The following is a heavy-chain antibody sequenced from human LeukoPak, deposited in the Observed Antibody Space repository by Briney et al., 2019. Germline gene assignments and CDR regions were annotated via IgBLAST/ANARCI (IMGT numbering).Heavy chain of an antibody. D-gene: IGHD5-24*01. J-gene: IGHJ4*02. CDR2: LGTAGDT. Sequence: GGSLRLSCATSGFTLTNYAMHWVRQPAGEGLEWVSALGTAGDTFYPGSVKGRFSISRDNAKKSLFLQMNSLRVEDTAIYYCARQSTPHGDFDYWGQGTLVTVSS. CDR1: GFTLTNYA. CDR3: ARQSTPHGDFDY. V-gene: IGHV3-13*01.